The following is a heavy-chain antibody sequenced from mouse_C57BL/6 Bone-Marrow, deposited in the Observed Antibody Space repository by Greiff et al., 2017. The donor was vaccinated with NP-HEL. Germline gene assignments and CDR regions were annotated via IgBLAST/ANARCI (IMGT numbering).Heavy chain of an antibody. CDR1: GFNIKDDY. Sequence: DVKLQESGAELVRPGASVKLSCTASGFNIKDDYMHWVKQRPEQGLEWIGWIDPENGATEYASKFPGQATITAETSSNTAYLQLSSLTSEDTAVYYCTTDDYDPSWFAYWGQGTLVTVSA. CDR2: IDPENGAT. D-gene: IGHD2-4*01. J-gene: IGHJ3*01. V-gene: IGHV14-4*01. CDR3: TTDDYDPSWFAY.